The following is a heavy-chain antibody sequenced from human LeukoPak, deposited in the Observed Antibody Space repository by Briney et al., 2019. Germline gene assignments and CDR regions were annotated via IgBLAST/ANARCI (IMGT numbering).Heavy chain of an antibody. CDR1: GFTFSYSA. Sequence: QPGGSLRLSCAASGFTFSYSAMHWVRQASGKGLEWVGRIRIKPNNYETSYAASVKGRFTISRDNANNSLYLQMNSLRAEDTAVYYCARIGAGCSRDYWGQGTLDTLSS. CDR2: IRIKPNNYET. V-gene: IGHV3-73*01. J-gene: IGHJ4*02. D-gene: IGHD6-13*01. CDR3: ARIGAGCSRDY.